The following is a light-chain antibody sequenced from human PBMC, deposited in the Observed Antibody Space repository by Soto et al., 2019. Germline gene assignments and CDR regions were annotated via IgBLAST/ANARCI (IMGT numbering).Light chain of an antibody. CDR2: AAS. CDR3: QQSYSTRWT. Sequence: DIQMTQSPSSLSASVGDRVTITCRASQTTSHYLNWYQEKPGKAPKLLIYAASSLQCGVPSRFSGSGSGTDFTLTISSLQPEDFATYYCQQSYSTRWTFGQGTKVEIK. CDR1: QTTSHY. V-gene: IGKV1-39*01. J-gene: IGKJ1*01.